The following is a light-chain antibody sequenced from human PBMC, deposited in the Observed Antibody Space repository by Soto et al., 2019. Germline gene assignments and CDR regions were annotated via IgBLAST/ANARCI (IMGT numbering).Light chain of an antibody. CDR1: NSDVGSYNL. CDR3: CSYAGSSVWV. J-gene: IGLJ3*02. Sequence: QSVLTQPASVSGSPGQSITISCTGSNSDVGSYNLVSWYQQHPGQAPKLMIYEGSKRPSGVSNRLSGSKSGNTASLTISGLQAEDEADYYCCSYAGSSVWVFGGGTQLTV. CDR2: EGS. V-gene: IGLV2-23*01.